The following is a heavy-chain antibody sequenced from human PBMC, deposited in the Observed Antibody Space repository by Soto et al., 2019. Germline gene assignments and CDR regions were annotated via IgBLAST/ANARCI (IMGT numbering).Heavy chain of an antibody. D-gene: IGHD6-25*01. V-gene: IGHV4-39*02. CDR3: AREYSSAPDY. CDR1: GGSISSSSYY. Sequence: QLQLQESGPGLVKPSETLSLTCTVSGGSISSSSYYWGWIRQPPGKGLERIGSIYYSGSTFYSPSLRSRVTISVDTSKNQFSLRVSSVTAADTAVYYCAREYSSAPDYWGQGTLVTVSS. CDR2: IYYSGST. J-gene: IGHJ4*02.